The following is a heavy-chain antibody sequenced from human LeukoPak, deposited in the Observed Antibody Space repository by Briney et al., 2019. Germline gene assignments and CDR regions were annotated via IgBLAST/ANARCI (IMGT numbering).Heavy chain of an antibody. J-gene: IGHJ4*02. Sequence: PSETLSLTCAVYGGSFSGYYWSWIRQPPAKGLEWIGEINHSGSTNYNPSLKSRVTISVDTSKNQFSLKLSSVTAADTAVYYCARYRSITMIVESAYYFDYWGQGTLVTVSS. V-gene: IGHV4-34*01. CDR2: INHSGST. CDR3: ARYRSITMIVESAYYFDY. CDR1: GGSFSGYY. D-gene: IGHD3-22*01.